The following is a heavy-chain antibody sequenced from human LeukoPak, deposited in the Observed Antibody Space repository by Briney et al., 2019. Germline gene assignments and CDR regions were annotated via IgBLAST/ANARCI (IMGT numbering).Heavy chain of an antibody. V-gene: IGHV4-61*02. Sequence: SQTLSLTCTVSGGSINSVSCYWSGIRQPAGKGLEWIGRIYTSGSTNYNPSLKSRVTISVDTSKNQFSLKLSSVTAADAAVYYCARDRAVAVLGAFDIWGQGTMVTVSS. CDR2: IYTSGST. CDR3: ARDRAVAVLGAFDI. J-gene: IGHJ3*02. CDR1: GGSINSVSCY. D-gene: IGHD6-19*01.